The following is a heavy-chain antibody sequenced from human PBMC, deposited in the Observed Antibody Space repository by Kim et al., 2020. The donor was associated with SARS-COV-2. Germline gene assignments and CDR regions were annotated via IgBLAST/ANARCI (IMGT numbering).Heavy chain of an antibody. Sequence: SETLSLTCTVSGGSISSYYWSWIRQPPGKGLEWIGYIYYSGSTNYNPSLKSRVTISVDTSKNQFSLKLSSVTAADTAVYYCASGPTYYYGMDVWGQGTTVTVSS. CDR3: ASGPTYYYGMDV. CDR2: IYYSGST. CDR1: GGSISSYY. V-gene: IGHV4-59*01. J-gene: IGHJ6*02.